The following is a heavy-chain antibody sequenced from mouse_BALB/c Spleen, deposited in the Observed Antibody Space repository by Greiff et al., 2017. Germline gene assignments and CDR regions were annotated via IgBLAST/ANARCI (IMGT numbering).Heavy chain of an antibody. J-gene: IGHJ3*01. D-gene: IGHD3-1*01. CDR1: GFSLTSYG. CDR2: IWAGGST. V-gene: IGHV2-9*02. Sequence: VQRVESGPGLVAPSQSLSITCTVSGFSLTSYGVHWVRQPPGKGLEWLGVIWAGGSTNYNSALMSRLSISKDNSKSQVFLKMNSLQTDDTAMYYCAIDSSGSGFAYWGQGTLVTVSA. CDR3: AIDSSGSGFAY.